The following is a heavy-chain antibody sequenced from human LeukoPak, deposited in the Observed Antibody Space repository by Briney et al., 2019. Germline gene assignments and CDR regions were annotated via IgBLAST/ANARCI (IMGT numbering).Heavy chain of an antibody. CDR2: ISPDKGNT. Sequence: KPGASVKVSYKSSGYTFTTYGISWMRQAPGQGLEWMGWISPDKGNTNYAQKFQGRVTMTSDTSTSTAYMELRNLRSDDTAVYYCARDWGSERIIADYWGQGSLVTVSS. V-gene: IGHV1-18*01. CDR3: ARDWGSERIIADY. J-gene: IGHJ4*02. CDR1: GYTFTTYG. D-gene: IGHD2/OR15-2a*01.